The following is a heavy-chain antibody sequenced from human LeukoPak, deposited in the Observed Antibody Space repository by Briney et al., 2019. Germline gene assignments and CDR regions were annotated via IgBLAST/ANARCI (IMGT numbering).Heavy chain of an antibody. CDR3: ARGWVPSLSYYYMDV. J-gene: IGHJ6*03. CDR1: GGSISSSSYY. D-gene: IGHD2-2*01. Sequence: PSETLSLTCTVSGGSISSSSYYWGWIRQPPGKGLEWIGSIYYTGSTYYNPSLKSRVTISVDTSKIQFSLKLSSVTAADTAVYYCARGWVPSLSYYYMDVWGKGTTVTVSS. CDR2: IYYTGST. V-gene: IGHV4-39*07.